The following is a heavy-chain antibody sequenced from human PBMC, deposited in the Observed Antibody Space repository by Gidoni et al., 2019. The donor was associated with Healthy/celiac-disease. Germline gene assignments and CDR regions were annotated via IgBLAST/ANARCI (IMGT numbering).Heavy chain of an antibody. D-gene: IGHD6-19*01. CDR3: AKGVGSGWSGGDY. CDR2: ISWNSGSI. Sequence: EVQLVESGGGLVQPGRSLRLSCAASGFSFDDYAMHWVRQAPGKGLEWVSGISWNSGSIGYADSVKGRFTISRDNAKNSLYLQMNSLRAEDTALYYCAKGVGSGWSGGDYWGQGTRVTVSS. CDR1: GFSFDDYA. J-gene: IGHJ4*02. V-gene: IGHV3-9*01.